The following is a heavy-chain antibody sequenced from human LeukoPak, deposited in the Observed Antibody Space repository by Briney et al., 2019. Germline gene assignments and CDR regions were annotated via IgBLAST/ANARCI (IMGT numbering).Heavy chain of an antibody. CDR2: INHSGST. CDR3: AREGLIVGATIDY. V-gene: IGHV4-34*01. J-gene: IGHJ4*02. D-gene: IGHD1-26*01. Sequence: PSETLSLTCAVYGGSFSGYYWSWIRQPPGKGLEWIGEINHSGSTNYNPSLKSRVTISVDTSKNQFSLKLSSVTAADTAVYYCAREGLIVGATIDYWGQGTLVTVSS. CDR1: GGSFSGYY.